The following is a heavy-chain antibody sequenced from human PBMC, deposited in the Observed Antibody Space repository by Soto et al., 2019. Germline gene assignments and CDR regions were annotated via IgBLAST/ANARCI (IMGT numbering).Heavy chain of an antibody. CDR1: GYTFTNYG. V-gene: IGHV1-18*01. Sequence: QVQLVQSGAEVKKPGASVKVSCKASGYTFTNYGISWVRQAPGQGLEWMGWISAYNGHTNYAQKFQGRGTMTTDTSTSIVYMELRSLRSDATAVYYCERDRSNHDYWGQGTLVTVSS. CDR3: ERDRSNHDY. CDR2: ISAYNGHT. J-gene: IGHJ4*02.